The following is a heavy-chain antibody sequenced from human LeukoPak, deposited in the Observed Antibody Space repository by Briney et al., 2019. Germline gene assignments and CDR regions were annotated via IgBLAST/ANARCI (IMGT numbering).Heavy chain of an antibody. Sequence: ASVKVSCKASGYTFTGYYMHWVRQAPGQGLEWMGWINPNSGGTNYAQKFQGRVTMTRDTSISTAYTELSRLRSDDTAVYYCARDPPWLVRYFDYWGQGTLVTVSS. CDR1: GYTFTGYY. V-gene: IGHV1-2*02. CDR3: ARDPPWLVRYFDY. CDR2: INPNSGGT. J-gene: IGHJ4*02. D-gene: IGHD6-19*01.